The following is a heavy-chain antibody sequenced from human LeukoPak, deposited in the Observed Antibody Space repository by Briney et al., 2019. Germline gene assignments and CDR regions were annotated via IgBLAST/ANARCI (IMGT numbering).Heavy chain of an antibody. CDR1: GYTFTGYY. D-gene: IGHD2-2*01. V-gene: IGHV1-2*02. CDR3: ARGALIVVVPAARFDP. CDR2: INPNSGGT. J-gene: IGHJ5*02. Sequence: GASVEVSCKASGYTFTGYYMHWVRQAPGQGLEWMGWINPNSGGTNYAQKFQGRVTMTRDTSISTAYMELSRLRSDDTAVYYCARGALIVVVPAARFDPWGQGTLVTVSS.